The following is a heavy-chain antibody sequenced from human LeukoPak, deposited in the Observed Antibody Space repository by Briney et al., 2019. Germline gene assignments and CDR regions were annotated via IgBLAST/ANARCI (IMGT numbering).Heavy chain of an antibody. Sequence: SVKVSCKASGGTFSSYAISWVRQAPGQGLEWMGGIIPIFGTANYAQKFQGRVTITTDESTSTAYMELSSLRSEDTAVYYCARGRASRGAFDIWGQGTMVTVSS. V-gene: IGHV1-69*05. CDR1: GGTFSSYA. CDR2: IIPIFGTA. CDR3: ARGRASRGAFDI. J-gene: IGHJ3*02.